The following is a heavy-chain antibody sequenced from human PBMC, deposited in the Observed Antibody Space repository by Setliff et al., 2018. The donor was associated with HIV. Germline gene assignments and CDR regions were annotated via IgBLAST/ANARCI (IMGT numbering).Heavy chain of an antibody. CDR1: GGTFSSYA. Sequence: SVKVSCKASGGTFSSYAISWVRQAPGQGLEWMGGIIPIFGTANYAQKFQGRVTITADDSTSTVYMEVRSLRSADTAVYYCSKVSEHRTSSGSFYYYMDVWGEGTTVTVSS. D-gene: IGHD6-6*01. V-gene: IGHV1-69*13. J-gene: IGHJ6*03. CDR2: IIPIFGTA. CDR3: SKVSEHRTSSGSFYYYMDV.